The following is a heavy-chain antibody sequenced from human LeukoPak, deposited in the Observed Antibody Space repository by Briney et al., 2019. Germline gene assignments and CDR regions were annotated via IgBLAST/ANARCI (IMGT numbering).Heavy chain of an antibody. D-gene: IGHD3-3*01. V-gene: IGHV4-31*03. CDR3: ARVWSGYLDY. J-gene: IGHJ4*02. CDR2: IYYSGSS. CDR1: GGSINNGGYY. Sequence: SQTLSLTCTVSGGSINNGGYYWSWIRQHPGKGLEWIGYIYYSGSSYYNPSLRSRVTISVDTSKNHFSLKLSSVTAADTAVYYCARVWSGYLDYWGQGTLVTVSS.